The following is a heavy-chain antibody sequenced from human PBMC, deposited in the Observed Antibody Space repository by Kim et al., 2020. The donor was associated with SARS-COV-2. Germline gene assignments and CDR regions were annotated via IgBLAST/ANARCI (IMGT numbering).Heavy chain of an antibody. Sequence: ASVKVSCKASGYTFTSYHINWVRQATGQGLEWMGWVDPDTGNTDYAQKFQGRVTMTRDTSISTAYLELSSLRSEATAVYYCASRGVRYHYNSWGQGTLVTVSS. CDR2: VDPDTGNT. J-gene: IGHJ4*02. D-gene: IGHD3-10*01. CDR3: ASRGVRYHYNS. CDR1: GYTFTSYH. V-gene: IGHV1-8*01.